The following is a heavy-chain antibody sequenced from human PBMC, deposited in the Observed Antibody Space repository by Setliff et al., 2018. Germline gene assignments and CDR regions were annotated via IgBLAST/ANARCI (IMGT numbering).Heavy chain of an antibody. D-gene: IGHD3-22*01. CDR3: ARESRYYYDNLGTLDY. CDR2: ISHSGST. V-gene: IGHV4-34*01. CDR1: GESFSGYY. Sequence: SETLSLTCAVYGESFSGYYWSWIRQPPGKGLEWIGSISHSGSTYYNPSLKSRVSISVDTSKNQFSLKLSSVTAADTAVYYCARESRYYYDNLGTLDYWGQGTLVTVSS. J-gene: IGHJ4*02.